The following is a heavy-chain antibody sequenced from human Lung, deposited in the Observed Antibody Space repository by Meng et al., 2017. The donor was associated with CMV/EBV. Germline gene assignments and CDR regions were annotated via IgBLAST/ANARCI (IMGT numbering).Heavy chain of an antibody. CDR3: AKVRGCCNSTSCSPLDD. V-gene: IGHV3-23*03. J-gene: IGHJ4*02. D-gene: IGHD2-2*01. CDR1: GLIFSSYA. Sequence: GASLKISCAASGLIFSSYAMSWVRQAPGKGLEWVSIIYCGGSSTYYADSVKGRFTISRDNSKNTLNLQMNSLRAEDTAVYYCAKVRGCCNSTSCSPLDDWGQGTLVTVSS. CDR2: IYCGGSST.